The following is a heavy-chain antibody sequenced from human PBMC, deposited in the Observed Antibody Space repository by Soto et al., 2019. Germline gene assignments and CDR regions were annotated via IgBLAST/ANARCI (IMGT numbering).Heavy chain of an antibody. CDR2: ITWNSGRF. CDR3: VEDRGQSAVLRAYDF. D-gene: IGHD3-3*01. Sequence: EVQLIESGGGRVQPGKSLRLSCSVAGFTFDDYAMHWVRKVPGRGLEWVSGITWNSGRFAYAHAVQGRFSISRDNATNSLYLQMTNIRLEDTALYYCVEDRGQSAVLRAYDFWGPGTLVTVSS. V-gene: IGHV3-9*01. CDR1: GFTFDDYA. J-gene: IGHJ4*02.